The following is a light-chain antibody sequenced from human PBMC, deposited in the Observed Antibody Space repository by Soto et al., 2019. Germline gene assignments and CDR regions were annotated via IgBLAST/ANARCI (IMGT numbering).Light chain of an antibody. CDR1: QSLLLSNGYNY. V-gene: IGKV2-28*01. CDR2: LGS. CDR3: MQALHTPYT. Sequence: DLVMTQSPLSLPVTPGEPASISCRSSQSLLLSNGYNYLDWYLQKPGQSPQLLIYLGSNRASGVPDRFSGSGSGTDFTLKISRVEAEDVGVYYCMQALHTPYTFGQGTKLEIK. J-gene: IGKJ2*01.